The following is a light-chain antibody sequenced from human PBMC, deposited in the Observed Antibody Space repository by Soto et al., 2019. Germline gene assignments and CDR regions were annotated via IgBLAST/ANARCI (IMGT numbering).Light chain of an antibody. CDR2: DAS. J-gene: IGKJ3*01. CDR3: QNYDSFLST. CDR1: QGSSNY. Sequence: DFQMTQSPSSLSASIGDRVTVTCRASQGSSNYLAWYQQKPGKGPELLIYDASTLQSGVQSRFSGSGSGTDFTLTISNLQPEDVATYYCQNYDSFLSTFGPWTKVDI. V-gene: IGKV1-27*01.